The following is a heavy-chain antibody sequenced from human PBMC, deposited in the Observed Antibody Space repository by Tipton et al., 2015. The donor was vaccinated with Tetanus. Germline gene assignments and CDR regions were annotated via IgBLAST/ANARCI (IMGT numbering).Heavy chain of an antibody. CDR1: GGSISSYY. CDR2: IYYSGGN. D-gene: IGHD4-17*01. V-gene: IGHV4-59*01. Sequence: TLSLTCTVSGGSISSYYWSWIRQPPGKGLEWIGDIYYSGGNNYNPSLKSRVTISADTSKNQFSLKLSSVTAADTAVYYCARGAGACWGQGTLVSVSS. CDR3: ARGAGAC. J-gene: IGHJ4*02.